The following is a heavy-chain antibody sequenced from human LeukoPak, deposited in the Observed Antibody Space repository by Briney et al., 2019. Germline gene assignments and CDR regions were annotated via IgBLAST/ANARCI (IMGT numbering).Heavy chain of an antibody. CDR1: GYTFTDNA. J-gene: IGHJ5*02. CDR2: ISVYTGTT. V-gene: IGHV1-18*04. CDR3: ARDLLRGWFDP. Sequence: ASVKVSCKASGYTFTDNAVTWVRQAPGQGLEGVGWISVYTGTTNSPQKFQGRVTMTTDRSTSTAYMELRSLRSDDTAVYYCARDLLRGWFDPWGQGTLVTVSS.